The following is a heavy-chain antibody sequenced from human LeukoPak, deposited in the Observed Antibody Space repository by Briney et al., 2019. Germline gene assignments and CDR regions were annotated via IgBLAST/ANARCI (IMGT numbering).Heavy chain of an antibody. CDR1: GFTFSSYG. D-gene: IGHD1-26*01. J-gene: IGHJ4*02. CDR3: AKDLTPFGVGATTIDY. V-gene: IGHV3-30*18. Sequence: GGPLRLSCAASGFTFSSYGMHWVRQAPGKGLEWVAVISYDGSNKYYADSVKGRFTISRDNSKNALYLQMNSLRAEDTAVYYCAKDLTPFGVGATTIDYWGRGILVTVSA. CDR2: ISYDGSNK.